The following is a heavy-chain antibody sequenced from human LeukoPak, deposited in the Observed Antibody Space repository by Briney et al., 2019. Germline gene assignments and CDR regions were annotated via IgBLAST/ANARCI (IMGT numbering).Heavy chain of an antibody. V-gene: IGHV3-7*01. Sequence: GGSLRLSCAASGFTFSSYWMSWVRQAPGKGLEWVANIKQDGSEKYYVDSVKGRFTISRDNAKNSLYLQMNCLRAEDTAVYYCASDLNSSSWYEGVFDYWGQGTLVTVSS. J-gene: IGHJ4*02. D-gene: IGHD6-13*01. CDR3: ASDLNSSSWYEGVFDY. CDR1: GFTFSSYW. CDR2: IKQDGSEK.